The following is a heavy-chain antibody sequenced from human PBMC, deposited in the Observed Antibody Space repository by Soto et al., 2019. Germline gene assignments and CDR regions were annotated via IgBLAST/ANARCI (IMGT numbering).Heavy chain of an antibody. CDR1: IDTFSSYA. Sequence: SVKVSCKASIDTFSSYAITWVRQAPGQGLEWMGGIIPTFGSPKYAQNFQGRLTITADDSTYTAYMELASLTSDDTAVYYCARAVVPNYNWFDHWGQGPLVTVSS. J-gene: IGHJ5*02. D-gene: IGHD2-21*01. CDR3: ARAVVPNYNWFDH. V-gene: IGHV1-69*13. CDR2: IIPTFGSP.